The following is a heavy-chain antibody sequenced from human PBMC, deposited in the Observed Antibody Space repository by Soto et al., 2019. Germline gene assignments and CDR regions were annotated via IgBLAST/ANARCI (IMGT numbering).Heavy chain of an antibody. J-gene: IGHJ4*02. CDR2: IWDDGGNK. D-gene: IGHD3-16*01. CDR3: ARSRGSYLAAFDDT. Sequence: QAQLEESGGGVVQPGTSLRLSCSASSFSFSSSGMHWVRQPPGKGLEWVAAIWDDGGNKYYAVSVRGRFTISRDNSKHSLFLQMNSLRAEDTARYYCARSRGSYLAAFDDTWGQGSLVCVSS. CDR1: SFSFSSSG. V-gene: IGHV3-33*01.